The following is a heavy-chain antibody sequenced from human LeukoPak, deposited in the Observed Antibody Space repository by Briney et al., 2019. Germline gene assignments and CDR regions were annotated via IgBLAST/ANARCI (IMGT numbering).Heavy chain of an antibody. Sequence: TPEESLKISCKGSGYSFTSYWIAWVRQMPGKGLEWMGIVYPGDSDTRYSPSFQGQVTMSADKSISTAFLQWGSLKASDTAMYYCARTYCTNGVCCTVGDYWGQGTLVTVSS. V-gene: IGHV5-51*01. J-gene: IGHJ4*02. CDR1: GYSFTSYW. D-gene: IGHD2-8*01. CDR2: VYPGDSDT. CDR3: ARTYCTNGVCCTVGDY.